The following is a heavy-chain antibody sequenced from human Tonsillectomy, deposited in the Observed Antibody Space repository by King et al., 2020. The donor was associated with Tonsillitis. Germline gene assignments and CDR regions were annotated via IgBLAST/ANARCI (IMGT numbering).Heavy chain of an antibody. CDR3: ITDTGDYEDY. CDR2: IKRTTDGGAT. V-gene: IGHV3-15*01. D-gene: IGHD4-17*01. Sequence: VQLVESGGGLVKPGGSLRLSCAASGITFINAWMSWVRQAPGKGLEWVGRIKRTTDGGATDYAAPVRGRFSISRDDSQNTLYLHMLGLRTEDTAVYYCITDTGDYEDYWGQGALVTVSS. J-gene: IGHJ4*02. CDR1: GITFINAW.